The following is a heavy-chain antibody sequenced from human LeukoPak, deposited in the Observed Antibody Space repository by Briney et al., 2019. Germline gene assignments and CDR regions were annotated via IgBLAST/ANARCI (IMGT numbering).Heavy chain of an antibody. D-gene: IGHD6-13*01. V-gene: IGHV4-38-2*01. CDR2: IYHSGST. Sequence: KPSETLSLTCAISGCSLSSGYYWGWIRQPPGEGLEWIGSIYHSGSTYYNPSLKSRVTISVDTSKNQFSLKLSSVTAADTAVYYCARRSSSWFPFDYWGQGTLVTVSS. J-gene: IGHJ4*02. CDR3: ARRSSSWFPFDY. CDR1: GCSLSSGYY.